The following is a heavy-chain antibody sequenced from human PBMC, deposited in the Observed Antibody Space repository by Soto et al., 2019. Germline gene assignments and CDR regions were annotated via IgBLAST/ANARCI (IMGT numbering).Heavy chain of an antibody. CDR3: ARHINEGDADSGDGRRNH. J-gene: IGHJ5*02. V-gene: IGHV1-69*02. Sequence: QVQLVQSGAEVKKPGSSVKVSCKASGGSSSRHTINWVRQAPGQGLEWIGSMIYILGITNYEQKFQGRVTITADKSTSTAYMELSGLKSDDTAVYYWARHINEGDADSGDGRRNHWGQGTLVTVSS. D-gene: IGHD4-17*01. CDR1: GGSSSRHT. CDR2: MIYILGIT.